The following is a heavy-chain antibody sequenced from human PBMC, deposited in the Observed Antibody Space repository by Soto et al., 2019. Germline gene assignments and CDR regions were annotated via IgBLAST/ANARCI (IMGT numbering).Heavy chain of an antibody. V-gene: IGHV3-23*01. J-gene: IGHJ4*02. CDR1: GFTFSSFA. D-gene: IGHD2-15*01. CDR3: ARVLGGSGSPVDY. Sequence: QRLSCAASGFTFSSFAMSWVRQAPGKGLEWVSAIRGGGGGTYYADSVKGRFTISRDNSKNTQYLQMNSLRAEDTAVYYCARVLGGSGSPVDYWGQGTLVTVSS. CDR2: IRGGGGGT.